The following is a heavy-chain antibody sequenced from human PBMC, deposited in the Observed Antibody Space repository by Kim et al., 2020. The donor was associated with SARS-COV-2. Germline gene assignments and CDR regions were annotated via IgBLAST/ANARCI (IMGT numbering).Heavy chain of an antibody. J-gene: IGHJ5*02. CDR2: IYYSGST. V-gene: IGHV4-59*13. Sequence: SETLSLTCTVSGGSISSYYWSWIRQPPGKGLEWIGYIYYSGSTNYNPSLKSRVTISVDTSKNQFSLKLSSVTAADTAVYYYARGTPYYDFWSGFSWFDPWGQGTLVTVSS. CDR3: ARGTPYYDFWSGFSWFDP. D-gene: IGHD3-3*01. CDR1: GGSISSYY.